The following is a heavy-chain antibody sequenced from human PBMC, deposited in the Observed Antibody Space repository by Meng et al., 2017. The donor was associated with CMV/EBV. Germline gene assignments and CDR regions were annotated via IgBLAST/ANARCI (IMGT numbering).Heavy chain of an antibody. CDR3: ARDSSRWVTKYYFDY. V-gene: IGHV4-39*07. D-gene: IGHD4-17*01. Sequence: QLRLQEWGPGLVKPSGTLSLACTVSGGSISSSSYYWGWIRQPPGKGLEWIGSIYYSGSTYYNPSLKSRVTISVDTSKNQFSLKLSSVTAADTAVYYCARDSSRWVTKYYFDYWGQGTLVTVSS. CDR2: IYYSGST. J-gene: IGHJ4*02. CDR1: GGSISSSSYY.